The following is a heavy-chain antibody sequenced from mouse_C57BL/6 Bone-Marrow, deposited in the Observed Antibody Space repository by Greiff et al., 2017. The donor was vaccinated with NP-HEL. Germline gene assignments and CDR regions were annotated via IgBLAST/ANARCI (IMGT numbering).Heavy chain of an antibody. CDR2: IDPENGDT. V-gene: IGHV14-4*01. Sequence: VQLQQSGAELVRPGASVKLSCTASGFNIKDDYMHWVKQRPEQGLEWIGWIDPENGDTEYASKFQGKATITADTSSNTAYLQLSSLTSEDTAVYYCTYGYDGAWFAYWGQGTLVTVTA. D-gene: IGHD2-2*01. J-gene: IGHJ3*01. CDR3: TYGYDGAWFAY. CDR1: GFNIKDDY.